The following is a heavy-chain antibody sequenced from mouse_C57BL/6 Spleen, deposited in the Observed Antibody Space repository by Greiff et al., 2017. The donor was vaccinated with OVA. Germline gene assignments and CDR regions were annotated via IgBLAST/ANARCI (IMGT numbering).Heavy chain of an antibody. CDR1: GYTFTSYW. D-gene: IGHD1-1*01. J-gene: IGHJ2*01. Sequence: QVQLQQSGAELVKPGASVKVSCKASGYTFTSYWMHWVKQRPGQGLEWIGRIHPSDSDTNYNQKFKGKATLTVDKSSSTAYMQLSSLTSEDSAVYYCAMRGGITTVVAKPFFDYWGQGTTRTVSS. CDR3: AMRGGITTVVAKPFFDY. V-gene: IGHV1-74*01. CDR2: IHPSDSDT.